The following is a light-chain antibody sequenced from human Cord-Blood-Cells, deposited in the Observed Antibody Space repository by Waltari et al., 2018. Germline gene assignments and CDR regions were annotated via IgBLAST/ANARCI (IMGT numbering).Light chain of an antibody. CDR2: GAS. J-gene: IGKJ5*01. V-gene: IGKV3-20*01. Sequence: EIVLTQSPGTLTLSPGERANLSCRASQSVSSSYLAWYQQKPGQAPRLLIYGASSRATGIPDRFSGSGSGTDFTLTISRLEPEDFAVYYCQQYGSSITFGQGTRLEIK. CDR3: QQYGSSIT. CDR1: QSVSSSY.